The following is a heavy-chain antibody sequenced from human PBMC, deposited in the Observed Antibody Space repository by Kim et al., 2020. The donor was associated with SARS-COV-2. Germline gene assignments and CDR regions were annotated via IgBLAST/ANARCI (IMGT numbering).Heavy chain of an antibody. J-gene: IGHJ3*02. Sequence: GGSLRLSCAASGFTFDDYAMHWVRQAPGKGLEWVSGISWNSGSIGYADSVKGRFTISRDNAKNSLYLQMNSLRAEDTALYYCAKAGLIAVAGNDAFDIWGQGTMVTVSS. CDR2: ISWNSGSI. D-gene: IGHD6-19*01. CDR3: AKAGLIAVAGNDAFDI. CDR1: GFTFDDYA. V-gene: IGHV3-9*01.